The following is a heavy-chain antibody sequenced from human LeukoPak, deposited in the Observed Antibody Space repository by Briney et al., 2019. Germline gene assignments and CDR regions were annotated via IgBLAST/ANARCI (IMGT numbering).Heavy chain of an antibody. V-gene: IGHV4-39*07. CDR2: INHSGST. CDR3: ARAPVIRYCSSTSCSPLYYYCYGMDV. D-gene: IGHD2-2*01. CDR1: GGTISSSSYY. J-gene: IGHJ6*02. Sequence: KPSETLSLTCSVSGGTISSSSYYWGWIRQPPGKGLEWIGEINHSGSTNYNPSLKSRVTISVDTSKNQFSLKLSSVTAADTAVYYCARAPVIRYCSSTSCSPLYYYCYGMDVWGQGTTVTVSS.